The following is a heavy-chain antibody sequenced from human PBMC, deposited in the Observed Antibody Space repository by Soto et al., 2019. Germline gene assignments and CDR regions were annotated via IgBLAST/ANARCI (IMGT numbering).Heavy chain of an antibody. Sequence: GESLKISCNGSGYIFTSYWISWVRQMPGKGLEWMGRIDPSDSYTNYSPSFQGHVTISADKSISTAYLQWSSLKASDTAMYYCARRQVRSIVGATVAFDIWGQGTMVTVSS. CDR2: IDPSDSYT. D-gene: IGHD1-26*01. CDR1: GYIFTSYW. J-gene: IGHJ3*02. CDR3: ARRQVRSIVGATVAFDI. V-gene: IGHV5-10-1*01.